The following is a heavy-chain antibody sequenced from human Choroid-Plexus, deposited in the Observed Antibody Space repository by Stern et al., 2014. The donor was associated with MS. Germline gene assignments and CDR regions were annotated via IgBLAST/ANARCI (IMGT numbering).Heavy chain of an antibody. V-gene: IGHV3-30*18. CDR3: AKDRQYLTYFFDH. CDR1: GFTLGSCA. J-gene: IGHJ5*02. D-gene: IGHD2/OR15-2a*01. CDR2: VSYDGSNK. Sequence: VQLVESGGGVGQPGRPLRLSCVASGFTLGSCAMHWVRQAPGKGLEGGAGVSYDGSNKYYADSVKGRFTISRDNSQNTLYMQMSSLRPEDTAVYYCAKDRQYLTYFFDHWGQGSLVTVSS.